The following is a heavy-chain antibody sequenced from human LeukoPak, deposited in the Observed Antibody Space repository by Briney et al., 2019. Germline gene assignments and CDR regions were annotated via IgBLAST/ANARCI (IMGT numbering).Heavy chain of an antibody. CDR2: IIPILGIA. CDR3: ARDLRYSSNWFDP. CDR1: GGTFSSYT. Sequence: SVKVSCKASGGTFSSYTISWVRQAPGQGLEWMGRIIPILGIANYAQKFQGRVTITADISTSTAYMELSSLRSEDTAVYYCARDLRYSSNWFDPWGQGTLVTVSS. V-gene: IGHV1-69*04. J-gene: IGHJ5*02. D-gene: IGHD6-13*01.